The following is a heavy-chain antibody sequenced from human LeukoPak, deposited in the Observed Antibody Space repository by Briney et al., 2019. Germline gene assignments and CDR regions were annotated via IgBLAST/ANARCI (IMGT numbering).Heavy chain of an antibody. CDR2: IYSGGTT. V-gene: IGHV3-66*01. Sequence: SGGSLRLSCTTSGFTFGDYAVSWVRQAPGKGLEWVSVIYSGGTTYYADSVKGRFTISRDNSKNTLYLQMNTLRAEDTAVYYCARDSDMASDAFDIWGQGTMVTVSS. D-gene: IGHD3-9*01. CDR1: GFTFGDYA. CDR3: ARDSDMASDAFDI. J-gene: IGHJ3*02.